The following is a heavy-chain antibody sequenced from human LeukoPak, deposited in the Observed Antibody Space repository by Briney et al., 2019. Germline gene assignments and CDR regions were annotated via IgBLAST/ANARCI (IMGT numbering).Heavy chain of an antibody. Sequence: GGSLRLSCAASGFTFDDYGMSWVRQAPGKGLEWVSRINSDGSSTSYADSVKGRFTISRDNAKNTLYLQMNSLRAEDTAVYYCARDSGGPDYWGQGTLVTVSS. CDR2: INSDGSST. V-gene: IGHV3-74*01. D-gene: IGHD3-16*01. CDR1: GFTFDDYG. J-gene: IGHJ4*02. CDR3: ARDSGGPDY.